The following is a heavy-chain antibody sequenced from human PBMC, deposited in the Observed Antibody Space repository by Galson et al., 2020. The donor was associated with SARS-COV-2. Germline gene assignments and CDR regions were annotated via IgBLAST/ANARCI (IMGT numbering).Heavy chain of an antibody. Sequence: SETLSLTCAVYGGSFSGYYWSWIGQPPGKGLEWIGEINHSGSTNYNPSLKSRVTISVDTSKNQFSLKLSSVTAADTAVYYCARAIGVEQQLVPSYVRWFDPWGQGTLVTVSS. V-gene: IGHV4-34*01. CDR3: ARAIGVEQQLVPSYVRWFDP. CDR2: INHSGST. CDR1: GGSFSGYY. J-gene: IGHJ5*02. D-gene: IGHD6-13*01.